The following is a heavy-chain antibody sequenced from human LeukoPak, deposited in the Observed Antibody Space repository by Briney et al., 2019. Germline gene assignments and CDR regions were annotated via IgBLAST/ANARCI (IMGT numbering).Heavy chain of an antibody. Sequence: GGSLRLSCAASGFTFSSYWMSWVRQAPVKGLEWVANIKQDGSEKYYVDSVKGRFTISRDNAKNSLYLQMNSLRDEDTAVYYCARVPRAMAIDYWGQGTLVTVSS. CDR3: ARVPRAMAIDY. CDR2: IKQDGSEK. D-gene: IGHD5-18*01. CDR1: GFTFSSYW. V-gene: IGHV3-7*01. J-gene: IGHJ4*02.